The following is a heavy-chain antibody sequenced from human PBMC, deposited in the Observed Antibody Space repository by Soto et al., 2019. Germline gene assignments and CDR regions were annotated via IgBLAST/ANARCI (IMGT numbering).Heavy chain of an antibody. J-gene: IGHJ4*02. D-gene: IGHD4-17*01. CDR2: IYYSGST. CDR3: ARSLTVTMYYFDY. Sequence: LSLTCTVSGGSISSYYWSWIRQPPGKGLEWIGYIYYSGSTNYNPSLKGRVTISVDTSKNQFSLKLSSVTAADTAVYYCARSLTVTMYYFDYWGQGTLVTVSS. CDR1: GGSISSYY. V-gene: IGHV4-59*01.